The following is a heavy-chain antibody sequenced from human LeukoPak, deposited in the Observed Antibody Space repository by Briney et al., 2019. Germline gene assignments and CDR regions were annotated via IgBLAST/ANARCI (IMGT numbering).Heavy chain of an antibody. CDR2: IWYDGSNK. D-gene: IGHD3-9*01. Sequence: GGSLRLSCAASGFTFSSYGMHWVRQAPGKGLEWVAVIWYDGSNKYYADSVKGRFIISRDNSKNTLYLQMNSLRAEDTAVYYWARKGYDILTGYYNYYYYSGMNVGAKGPRSPSP. V-gene: IGHV3-33*01. CDR1: GFTFSSYG. J-gene: IGHJ6*02. CDR3: ARKGYDILTGYYNYYYYSGMNV.